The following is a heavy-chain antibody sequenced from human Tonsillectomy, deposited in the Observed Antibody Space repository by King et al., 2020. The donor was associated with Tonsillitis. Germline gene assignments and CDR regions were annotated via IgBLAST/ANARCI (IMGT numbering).Heavy chain of an antibody. Sequence: VQLVASGGGLVQPGGSLRLSCAASGFTFSNYAISWVRLAPGRGLEWVSAISGSGDNTYYADSVKGRFTISRDNSKNTLYLQMSSLRAEDTAVYYCAKGRVRVGIMPIDYWGQGTLAT. D-gene: IGHD3-10*01. CDR2: ISGSGDNT. CDR1: GFTFSNYA. V-gene: IGHV3-23*04. J-gene: IGHJ4*02. CDR3: AKGRVRVGIMPIDY.